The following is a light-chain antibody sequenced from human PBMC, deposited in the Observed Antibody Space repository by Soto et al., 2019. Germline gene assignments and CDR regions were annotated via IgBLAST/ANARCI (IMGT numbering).Light chain of an antibody. CDR3: QHYGGSFI. Sequence: DIVLTQSPGTLSLSPGERATLYCRASQSVSSNHLAWYQQKPGQAPRLLIYGGSSRATGIPVRFSGSGSGTDFTLSISRLEPEDFAVYYCQHYGGSFIFGPGTKVDIK. CDR1: QSVSSNH. V-gene: IGKV3-20*01. J-gene: IGKJ3*01. CDR2: GGS.